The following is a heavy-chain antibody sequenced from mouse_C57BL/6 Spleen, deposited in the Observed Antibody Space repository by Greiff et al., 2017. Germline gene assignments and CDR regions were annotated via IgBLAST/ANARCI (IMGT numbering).Heavy chain of an antibody. Sequence: VQLQQSGPELVKPGASVKISCKASGYAFSSSWLNWVKQRPGKGLEWIGRIYPGDGDTNYNGKFKGKATLTADKSSSTAYMQLSSLTSEDSAVYCCAREGDYYGSFDYWGQGTTLTVSS. J-gene: IGHJ2*01. CDR2: IYPGDGDT. CDR3: AREGDYYGSFDY. D-gene: IGHD1-1*01. CDR1: GYAFSSSW. V-gene: IGHV1-82*01.